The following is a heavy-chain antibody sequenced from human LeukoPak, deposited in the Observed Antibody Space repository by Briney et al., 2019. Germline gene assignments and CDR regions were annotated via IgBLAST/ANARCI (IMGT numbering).Heavy chain of an antibody. CDR1: GYTFTSYY. CDR3: ARGIRDRYGYCSSTSCFHY. J-gene: IGHJ4*03. D-gene: IGHD2-2*01. Sequence: GASVKVSCKASGYTFTSYYMHWVRQAPGQGLEWMGIINPSGGSTSYAQKFQGRVTMTRDTSTSTVYMELSSLRSEDTAVYYCARGIRDRYGYCSSTSCFHYWGQGTLVTVSS. V-gene: IGHV1-46*01. CDR2: INPSGGST.